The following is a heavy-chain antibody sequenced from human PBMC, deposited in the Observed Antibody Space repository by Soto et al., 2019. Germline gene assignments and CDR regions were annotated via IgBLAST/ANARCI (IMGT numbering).Heavy chain of an antibody. D-gene: IGHD6-13*01. CDR3: ARDAADTYYFDY. J-gene: IGHJ4*02. Sequence: EVQLVESGGGLVQPGGSLRLSCAASGFTVSSNYMSWVRQAPGKGLEWVSVICSGGSTYYADSVKGRFTISRDNSKNTLYLQMNSLRAEDTAVYYCARDAADTYYFDYWGQGTLVTVSS. CDR2: ICSGGST. V-gene: IGHV3-66*01. CDR1: GFTVSSNY.